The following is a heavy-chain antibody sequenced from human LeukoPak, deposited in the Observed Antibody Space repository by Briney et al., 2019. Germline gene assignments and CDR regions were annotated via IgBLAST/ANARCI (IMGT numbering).Heavy chain of an antibody. CDR2: ISHDGSNN. V-gene: IGHV3-30*18. Sequence: PGRSLSLSCAASGFTFSRYGIHWVRQAPGKGLEWVAVISHDGSNNYYADSVKGRFTISRDNSKNTLYLQMISLRAEDTAVYYCAKDTCSGGSCYYYYGMDVWGQGTTVTVSS. J-gene: IGHJ6*02. CDR1: GFTFSRYG. CDR3: AKDTCSGGSCYYYYGMDV. D-gene: IGHD2-15*01.